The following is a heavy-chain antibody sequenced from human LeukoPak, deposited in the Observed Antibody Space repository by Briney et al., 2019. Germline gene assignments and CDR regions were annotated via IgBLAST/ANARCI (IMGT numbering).Heavy chain of an antibody. CDR1: GLTLSSYA. V-gene: IGHV3-30*14. J-gene: IGHJ4*02. CDR3: ASLSRKDFDY. D-gene: IGHD3-3*02. Sequence: GGSLILSCAASGLTLSSYAMPWVRQAPDKGLEWEAAISYDESKKYYANSVKGRFTISRHNSKNTLYRQTNSLRTADTAVYYCASLSRKDFDYWGQGTLVTVSS. CDR2: ISYDESKK.